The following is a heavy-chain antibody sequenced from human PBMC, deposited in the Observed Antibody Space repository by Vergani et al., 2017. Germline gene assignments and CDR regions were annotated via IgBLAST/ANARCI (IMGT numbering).Heavy chain of an antibody. D-gene: IGHD6-13*01. J-gene: IGHJ5*02. CDR3: ARDGYSSSWAWGSWFDP. Sequence: QVQLVQSGAEVKKPGSSVKVSCKASGGTFSSSAISWVRQAPGQGLEWMGGIIPIFGTANYAQKFQGRVTITADESTSTAYMELSSLRSEDTAVYYWARDGYSSSWAWGSWFDPWGQGTLVTVSS. V-gene: IGHV1-69*12. CDR2: IIPIFGTA. CDR1: GGTFSSSA.